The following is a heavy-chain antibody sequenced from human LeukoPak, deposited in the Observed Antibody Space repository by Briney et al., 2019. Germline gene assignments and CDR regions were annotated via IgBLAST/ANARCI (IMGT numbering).Heavy chain of an antibody. V-gene: IGHV4-59*11. CDR1: GGFTKNHY. D-gene: IGHD2-15*01. CDR3: AGGLNDGSPADY. CDR2: IYYIGST. Sequence: PSETLSHTCTVSGGFTKNHYWSWIRQPPGKGLEWIGFIYYIGSTNYNPSLKSRVTISVDTSKNQFSLKLTSVTAADTAVYYCAGGLNDGSPADYWGQGTLVSVSS. J-gene: IGHJ4*02.